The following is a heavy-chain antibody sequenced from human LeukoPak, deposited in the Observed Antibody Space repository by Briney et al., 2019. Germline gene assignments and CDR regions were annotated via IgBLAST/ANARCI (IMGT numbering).Heavy chain of an antibody. D-gene: IGHD4-17*01. V-gene: IGHV4-34*01. CDR1: GGSLSAYY. CDR3: AIIYGDYSDFDY. J-gene: IGHJ4*02. Sequence: PSETLSLTCAEYGGSLSAYYWSWGRHPPGKGLWWIGEFTHHGNTNSITSLKSSFTMSVDTSKTQFSLKLSAVTAADTAVYYCAIIYGDYSDFDYWGPGTLVTVSS. CDR2: FTHHGNT.